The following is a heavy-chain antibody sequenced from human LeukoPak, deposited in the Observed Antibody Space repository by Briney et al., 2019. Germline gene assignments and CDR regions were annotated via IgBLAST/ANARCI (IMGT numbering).Heavy chain of an antibody. CDR1: SLTFSSYA. V-gene: IGHV3-30-3*01. CDR3: ANLSVRRSAELYRIDY. D-gene: IGHD1-26*01. CDR2: VSYDGSNK. Sequence: GGSLRLSCAASSLTFSSYAMHCVRQAPGKGLEWVAVVSYDGSNKYYADSVKGRFTISRDNSKNTLYLQMNSLRAEDEAVYYFANLSVRRSAELYRIDYWGQGTLVTVSS. J-gene: IGHJ4*02.